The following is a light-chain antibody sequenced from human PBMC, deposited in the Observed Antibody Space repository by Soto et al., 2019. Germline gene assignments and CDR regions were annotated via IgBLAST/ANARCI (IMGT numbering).Light chain of an antibody. V-gene: IGLV2-14*01. CDR2: DVS. J-gene: IGLJ2*01. CDR1: SSDVGGYNY. CDR3: CSYTNSRPL. Sequence: QSALTQPASVSGSPGQSITISCTGTSSDVGGYNYVSWYQQHPGKAPKLMIYDVSNRPSGVSNRFSGSKPSNTASLTISGLQAEDEADYYCCSYTNSRPLFGGGTKVTVL.